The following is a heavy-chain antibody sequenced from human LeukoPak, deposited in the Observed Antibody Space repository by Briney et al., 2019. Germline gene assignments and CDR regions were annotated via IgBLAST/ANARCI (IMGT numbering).Heavy chain of an antibody. J-gene: IGHJ1*01. CDR2: ISGSGGST. CDR3: AKDLLTYYYDSSGYYSPFQH. V-gene: IGHV3-23*01. Sequence: PGGSLRLSCAASGFTFGSYAMSWVRQAPGKGLEWVSAISGSGGSTYYADSVKGRFTISRDNSKNTLYLQMNSLRAEDTAVYYCAKDLLTYYYDSSGYYSPFQHWGQGTLVTVSS. CDR1: GFTFGSYA. D-gene: IGHD3-22*01.